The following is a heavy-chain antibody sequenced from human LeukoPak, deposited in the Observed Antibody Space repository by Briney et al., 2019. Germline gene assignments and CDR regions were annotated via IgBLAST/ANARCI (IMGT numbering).Heavy chain of an antibody. CDR3: ARGRGRELLGDDAFDI. V-gene: IGHV1-8*03. Sequence: ASVKVSCKASGYTFTSYGINWVRQATGQGLEWMGWMNPNSGNTGYAQKFQGRVTITRNTSISTAYMELSSLRSEDTAVYYCARGRGRELLGDDAFDIWGQGTMVTVSS. D-gene: IGHD1-26*01. CDR2: MNPNSGNT. CDR1: GYTFTSYG. J-gene: IGHJ3*02.